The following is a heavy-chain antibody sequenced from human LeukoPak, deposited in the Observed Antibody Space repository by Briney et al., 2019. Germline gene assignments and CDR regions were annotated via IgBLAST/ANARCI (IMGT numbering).Heavy chain of an antibody. J-gene: IGHJ5*02. CDR3: ASSNVVVAAIGGFWFDP. CDR2: IYYSGST. D-gene: IGHD2-15*01. CDR1: GGSISSGSYY. V-gene: IGHV4-61*01. Sequence: NPSETLSLTCTVSGGSISSGSYYWSWIRQPPGKGLEWIGYIYYSGSTNYNPSLKSRVTISVDTSKNQFSLKLSSVTAADTAVYYCASSNVVVAAIGGFWFDPWGQGTLVTVSS.